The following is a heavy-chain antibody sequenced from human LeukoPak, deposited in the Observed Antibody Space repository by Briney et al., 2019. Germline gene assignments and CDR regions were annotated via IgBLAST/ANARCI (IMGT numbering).Heavy chain of an antibody. CDR1: GGTFSSYA. D-gene: IGHD2-2*01. Sequence: SVKVSCKASGGTFSSYAISWVRQAPGQGLEWMGRIIPILGIANYAQKFQGRGTITADKSTSTAYLELSSLSSEDTAGYYCANEGQSSPPGTNWIDPCRQGTLVTVSA. CDR2: IIPILGIA. J-gene: IGHJ5*02. CDR3: ANEGQSSPPGTNWIDP. V-gene: IGHV1-69*04.